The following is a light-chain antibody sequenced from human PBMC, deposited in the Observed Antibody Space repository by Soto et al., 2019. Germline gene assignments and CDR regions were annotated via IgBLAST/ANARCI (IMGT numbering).Light chain of an antibody. V-gene: IGKV1-5*01. CDR1: QSISSW. CDR2: DAS. CDR3: QQYNSFT. Sequence: DLPMTQSPSTLSASVGDRVTITCRASQSISSWLAWYQQKPGKAPKLLIYDASSLESGVPSRFSGIGSGTEFPLTISSLQPDDFATYYCQQYNSFTFGPGTKVDIK. J-gene: IGKJ3*01.